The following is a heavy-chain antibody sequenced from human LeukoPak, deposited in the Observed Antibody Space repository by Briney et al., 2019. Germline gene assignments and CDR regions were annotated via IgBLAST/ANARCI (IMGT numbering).Heavy chain of an antibody. CDR2: IYYSGST. CDR1: GGSISSGDYY. Sequence: SETLSLTCTVSGGSISSGDYYWSWIRQPPGKGLEWIGYIYYSGSTYYNPSLKSRVTISVDTSKNQFSLKLSSVTAADTAVYYCARVGDNYYYYYMDVWGKGTTVTVSS. V-gene: IGHV4-30-4*01. D-gene: IGHD3-10*01. J-gene: IGHJ6*03. CDR3: ARVGDNYYYYYMDV.